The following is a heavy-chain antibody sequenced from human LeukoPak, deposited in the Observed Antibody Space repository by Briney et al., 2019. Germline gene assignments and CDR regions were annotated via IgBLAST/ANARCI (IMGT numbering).Heavy chain of an antibody. J-gene: IGHJ4*02. V-gene: IGHV4-59*01. CDR3: ARGNNY. CDR1: GGSISSYY. Sequence: PSETLSLTCTVSGGSISSYYWSWIRQPPGKGLEWIGYIYYSGSTSYNPSLKSRVTIAVDTSKNQFSLKLNSVTATDTAVYYCARGNNYWGQGTLVTVSS. CDR2: IYYSGST.